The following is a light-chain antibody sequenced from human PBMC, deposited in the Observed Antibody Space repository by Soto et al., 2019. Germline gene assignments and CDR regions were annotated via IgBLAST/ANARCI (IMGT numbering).Light chain of an antibody. Sequence: EIVMTQTTLSLPVTPGAPASISCRSSQSLLHGNGYNYLDWYLQKPGQSPQLLIYLCSNRASGVPDRFSGSGSGTEFTLRISRVEAEDVGVYYCMQPLDLPVPFGQGTRLEIK. CDR1: QSLLHGNGYNY. CDR2: LCS. CDR3: MQPLDLPVP. V-gene: IGKV2-28*01. J-gene: IGKJ5*01.